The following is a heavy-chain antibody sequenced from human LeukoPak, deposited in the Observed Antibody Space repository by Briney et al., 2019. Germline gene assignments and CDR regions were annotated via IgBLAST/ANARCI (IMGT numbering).Heavy chain of an antibody. CDR3: ARVVTVAWSERRPGNHYMDV. CDR2: ISSSSSYI. J-gene: IGHJ6*03. D-gene: IGHD1-1*01. CDR1: GFTFSSYT. V-gene: IGHV3-21*01. Sequence: GGALKLSCAASGFTFSSYTMNWVRQAPGKGLEWVSSISSSSSYIYYADSVKGRFTISRHNAKNSLFLQMNSLRAEDSAVYYCARVVTVAWSERRPGNHYMDVWGKGTTVTVSS.